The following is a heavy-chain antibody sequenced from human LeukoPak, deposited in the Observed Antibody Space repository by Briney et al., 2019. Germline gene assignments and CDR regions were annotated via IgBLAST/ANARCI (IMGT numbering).Heavy chain of an antibody. Sequence: GGSRRLSCAASGFTFSSYEMNWVRQAPGKGLEWVSYISSSGSTIYYADSVKGRFTISRDNAKNSLYLQMNSLRAEDTAVYYCARYPSLQWLEAYYFDYWGQGTLVTVSS. CDR1: GFTFSSYE. V-gene: IGHV3-48*03. CDR3: ARYPSLQWLEAYYFDY. J-gene: IGHJ4*02. CDR2: ISSSGSTI. D-gene: IGHD6-19*01.